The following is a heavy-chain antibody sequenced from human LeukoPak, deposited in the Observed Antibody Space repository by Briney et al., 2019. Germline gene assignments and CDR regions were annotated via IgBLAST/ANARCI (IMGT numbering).Heavy chain of an antibody. J-gene: IGHJ3*02. CDR2: IYYSGST. CDR1: GSYISSGGYY. V-gene: IGHV4-31*03. CDR3: AREVSVGIGLFDI. Sequence: PSETLSLTCTVSGSYISSGGYYWSWIRQHPGKGLEWIGYIYYSGSTYYNPSLKSRVTISVDTSKNQFSLELSSVTAADTAVYYCAREVSVGIGLFDIWGQGTMVTVSS. D-gene: IGHD1-14*01.